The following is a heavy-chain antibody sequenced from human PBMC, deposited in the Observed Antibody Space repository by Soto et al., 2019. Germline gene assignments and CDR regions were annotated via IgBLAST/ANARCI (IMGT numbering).Heavy chain of an antibody. D-gene: IGHD6-6*01. J-gene: IGHJ5*02. Sequence: QVHLVQSGAEVKKPGASVKVSCKASGYIFISYGISWVRQAPGQGLEWMGWINTYNGNTKYAQKFQGRVTMTTDTSTSTADMELRSLRSDDTAVYYCARALLYSSSSNEYYYWFDPWGQGTLVTVSS. CDR2: INTYNGNT. CDR3: ARALLYSSSSNEYYYWFDP. CDR1: GYIFISYG. V-gene: IGHV1-18*01.